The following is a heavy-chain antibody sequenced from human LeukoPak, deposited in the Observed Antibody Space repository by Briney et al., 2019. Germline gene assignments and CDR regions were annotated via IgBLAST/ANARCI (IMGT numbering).Heavy chain of an antibody. D-gene: IGHD3-22*01. V-gene: IGHV3-21*01. CDR1: GFTFSTYW. CDR3: ARDAVVITPGAFDI. J-gene: IGHJ3*02. Sequence: PGGSLRLSCAASGFTFSTYWMNWVRQAPGKGLEWVSSISSSSSYIHYADSVKGRFTISRDNAKNSLYLQMNSLRAEDTAVYYCARDAVVITPGAFDIWGQGTMVTVSS. CDR2: ISSSSSYI.